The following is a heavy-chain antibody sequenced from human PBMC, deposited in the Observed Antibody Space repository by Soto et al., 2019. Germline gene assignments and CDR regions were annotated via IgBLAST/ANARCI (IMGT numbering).Heavy chain of an antibody. D-gene: IGHD2-8*01. V-gene: IGHV1-18*01. J-gene: IGHJ6*01. CDR1: GFTFSNYG. CDR2: VSANNGHT. Sequence: ASVKVSCQASGFTFSNYGLNWVRQAPGQGLEGMGWVSANNGHTDYAQNLQGRVYMTTDTSTSTAYMELRGLTFDDTAVYYCARDIESVKEQHFFSYYVMEVWGQGTTV. CDR3: ARDIESVKEQHFFSYYVMEV.